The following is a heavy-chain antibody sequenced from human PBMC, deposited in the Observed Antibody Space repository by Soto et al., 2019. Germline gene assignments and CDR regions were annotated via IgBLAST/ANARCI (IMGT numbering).Heavy chain of an antibody. Sequence: QVQLVQSGAEVKKPGASVKVSCKASGYTFTSYGISWVRQAPGQGLEWMGWISAYNGNTNYAQKLQGRVTMTTDTSTSTAYMELRSLRSDDTAVYYYTRVFLGSGSYPKIYYYYYYMDDWGKGTKVTVSS. CDR2: ISAYNGNT. CDR3: TRVFLGSGSYPKIYYYYYYMDD. CDR1: GYTFTSYG. V-gene: IGHV1-18*01. J-gene: IGHJ6*03. D-gene: IGHD3-10*02.